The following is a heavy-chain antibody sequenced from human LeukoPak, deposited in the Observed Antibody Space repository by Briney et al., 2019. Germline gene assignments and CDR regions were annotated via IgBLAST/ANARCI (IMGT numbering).Heavy chain of an antibody. CDR2: IGPYDGHT. CDR3: VRAPPGFSYGPGDY. J-gene: IGHJ4*02. D-gene: IGHD3-10*01. Sequence: ASVKVSCKASGYTFRNYGITWVRQAPGQGLEWMAWIGPYDGHTNYAQRLQGRVTITIDTSTSTAYMELRSLRSDDTAVFYCVRAPPGFSYGPGDYWGQGTLVTVSS. V-gene: IGHV1-18*01. CDR1: GYTFRNYG.